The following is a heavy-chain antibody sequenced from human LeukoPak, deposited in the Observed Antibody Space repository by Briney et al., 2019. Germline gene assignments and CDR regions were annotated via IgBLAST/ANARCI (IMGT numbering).Heavy chain of an antibody. CDR1: GNTFTGYY. CDR2: INPNSGGT. D-gene: IGHD3-3*01. Sequence: ASVKVSCKASGNTFTGYYMHWVRQAPGQGLEWMGWINPNSGGTNYAQKFQGRVTMTRDTSISTAYMELSRLRTDDTAVYYCARDPDFWSGYYYFDYWGQGTLVTVSS. CDR3: ARDPDFWSGYYYFDY. V-gene: IGHV1-2*02. J-gene: IGHJ4*02.